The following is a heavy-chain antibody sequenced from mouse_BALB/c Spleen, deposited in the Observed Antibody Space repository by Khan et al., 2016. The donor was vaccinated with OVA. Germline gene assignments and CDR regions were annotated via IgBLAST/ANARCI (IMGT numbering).Heavy chain of an antibody. Sequence: QIQLVQSGPELKKPGETVKLSCKASGNTFTNYGMNWVKQAPGKGLKWMGWINTYTGEPSYADAFRGRFAFSLETSASTAYLQINNLKNEDTATYFCARPPHFSYVMVYWGQGTSGTVSS. CDR1: GNTFTNYG. J-gene: IGHJ4*01. V-gene: IGHV9-3-1*01. CDR3: ARPPHFSYVMVY. CDR2: INTYTGEP.